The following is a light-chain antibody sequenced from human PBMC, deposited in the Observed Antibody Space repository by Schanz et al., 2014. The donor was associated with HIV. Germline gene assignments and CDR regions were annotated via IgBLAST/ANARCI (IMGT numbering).Light chain of an antibody. V-gene: IGLV7-46*01. CDR2: DTT. Sequence: QTVVTQVPLLTVSPGGTVTLNFFSLTFSFTICPSPSWVQQKPGQVPRTLISDTTNRHSWTPARFSGSLLGGKAALTLSGAQPEDEAEYYCLLSYSGARLVRFGGGTKLTVL. J-gene: IGLJ2*01. CDR1: TFSFTICPS. CDR3: LLSYSGARLVR.